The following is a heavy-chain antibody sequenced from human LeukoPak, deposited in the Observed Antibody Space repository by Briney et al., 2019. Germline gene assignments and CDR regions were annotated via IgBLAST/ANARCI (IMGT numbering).Heavy chain of an antibody. J-gene: IGHJ4*02. CDR3: AKDPAIYSNYFPYVGY. V-gene: IGHV3-48*01. CDR2: ISSSSSTI. D-gene: IGHD4-4*01. Sequence: PGGSLRLSCAASGFTFSSYSMNWVRQAPGKGLEWVSYISSSSSTIYYADSVKGRFTTSRDNSKNTLYLQMNSLRAEDTAVYYCAKDPAIYSNYFPYVGYWGQGTLVTVSS. CDR1: GFTFSSYS.